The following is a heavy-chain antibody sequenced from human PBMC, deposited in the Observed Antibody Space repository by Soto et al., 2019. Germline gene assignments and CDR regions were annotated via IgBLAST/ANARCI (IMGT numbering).Heavy chain of an antibody. V-gene: IGHV4-39*01. CDR3: ARLERRFIVFDY. D-gene: IGHD1-1*01. CDR2: IYYSGST. Sequence: SETXSLTCTVSGGSISSSSYYWGWIRQPPGKGLEWIGSIYYSGSTYYNPSLRSRVTISVDTSKNQFSLKLSSVTAADTAVYYCARLERRFIVFDYWGQGTLVTVSS. CDR1: GGSISSSSYY. J-gene: IGHJ4*02.